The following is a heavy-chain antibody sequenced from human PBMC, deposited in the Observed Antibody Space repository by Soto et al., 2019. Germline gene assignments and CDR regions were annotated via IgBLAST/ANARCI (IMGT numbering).Heavy chain of an antibody. CDR3: AIYSLFWPSPFAFYS. Sequence: ASVKVSCKASGYTFTSYGISWVRQAPGQGLEWMGWISAYNGNTNYAQKLQGRVTMTTDTSTRTAYMALRGLRSDDTAEYCCAIYSLFWPSPFAFYSWGQGTMVPVSS. J-gene: IGHJ3*02. CDR2: ISAYNGNT. CDR1: GYTFTSYG. D-gene: IGHD3-9*01. V-gene: IGHV1-18*01.